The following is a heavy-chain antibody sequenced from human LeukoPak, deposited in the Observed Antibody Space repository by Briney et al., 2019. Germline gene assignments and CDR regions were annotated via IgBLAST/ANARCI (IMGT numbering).Heavy chain of an antibody. CDR2: ISGDGDNT. CDR3: AKGVRSGTYYNCFDP. Sequence: GGSLRLSCVASGFTLDDYALHWVRQAPGKGLEWISLISGDGDNTYYADSVKGRFTISRDNSKNSLYPQMSSLRAEDTALYYCAKGVRSGTYYNCFDPWGQGTQVTVST. J-gene: IGHJ5*02. D-gene: IGHD1-26*01. CDR1: GFTLDDYA. V-gene: IGHV3-43*02.